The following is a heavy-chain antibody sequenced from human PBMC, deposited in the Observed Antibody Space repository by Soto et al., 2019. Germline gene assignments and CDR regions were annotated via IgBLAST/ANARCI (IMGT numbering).Heavy chain of an antibody. CDR1: GFTFSSYS. Sequence: GGSLRLSCAASGFTFSSYSMNWVRQAPGKGLEWVSSISSSSSYIYYADSVKGRFTISRDNAKNSLYLQMNSLRAEDTAVYYCARALNYYDSSGYFLGNAFDIWGQGTMVTVSS. D-gene: IGHD3-22*01. V-gene: IGHV3-21*01. CDR3: ARALNYYDSSGYFLGNAFDI. CDR2: ISSSSSYI. J-gene: IGHJ3*02.